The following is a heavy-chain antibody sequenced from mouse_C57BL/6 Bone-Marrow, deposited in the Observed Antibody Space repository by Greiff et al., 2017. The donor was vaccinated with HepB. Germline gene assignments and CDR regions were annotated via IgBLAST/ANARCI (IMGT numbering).Heavy chain of an antibody. Sequence: EVKLMESGPELVKPGASVKIPCKASGYTFTDYNMDWVKQSHGKSLEWIGDINPNNGGTIYNQKFKGKATLTVDKSSSTAYMELRSLTSEDTAVYYCAIYYDYDDGAYYAMDYWGQGTSVTVSS. V-gene: IGHV1-18*01. CDR3: AIYYDYDDGAYYAMDY. CDR2: INPNNGGT. D-gene: IGHD2-4*01. CDR1: GYTFTDYN. J-gene: IGHJ4*01.